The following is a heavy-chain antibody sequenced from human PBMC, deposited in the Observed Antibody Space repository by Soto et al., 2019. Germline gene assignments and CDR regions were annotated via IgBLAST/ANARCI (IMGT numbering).Heavy chain of an antibody. CDR3: ARGWPYSSAGVDY. J-gene: IGHJ4*02. CDR1: GFTFSSYW. D-gene: IGHD6-25*01. CDR2: VNGDGSST. V-gene: IGHV3-74*01. Sequence: EVQLVESGGGLVQPGGSLRLSCAASGFTFSSYWMHWVRQAPGKGLVWVSRVNGDGSSTSYADSVKGRFTISRDNAKNTLYLQMNSLRVEYTAVYYCARGWPYSSAGVDYWGQGTLVSVSS.